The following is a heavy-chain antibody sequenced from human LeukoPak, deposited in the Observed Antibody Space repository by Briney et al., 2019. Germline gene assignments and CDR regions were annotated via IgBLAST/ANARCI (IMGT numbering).Heavy chain of an antibody. D-gene: IGHD3-10*01. CDR3: AKGRSGGSGSSSFDY. CDR2: ISWNSGSI. Sequence: GRSLRLSCAASGFTFDDYAMYWVRQAPGKGLEWVSGISWNSGSIGYADSVKGRFTISRDNAKNSLYLQMNSLRAEDTALYYCAKGRSGGSGSSSFDYWGQGTLVTVSS. CDR1: GFTFDDYA. V-gene: IGHV3-9*01. J-gene: IGHJ4*02.